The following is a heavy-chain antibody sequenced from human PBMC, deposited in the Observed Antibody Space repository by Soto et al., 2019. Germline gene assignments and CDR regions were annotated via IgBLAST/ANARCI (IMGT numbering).Heavy chain of an antibody. CDR3: ARDFWAPDIFGVVYYYYGMDV. D-gene: IGHD3-3*02. Sequence: PGGSLRLSCAASGFTFSSYWMHWVRQAPGKGLVWVSRINSDGSSTSYADSVKGRFTISRDNAKNTLYLQMNSLRAEDTAVYYCARDFWAPDIFGVVYYYYGMDVWGQGTTVTVS. J-gene: IGHJ6*02. V-gene: IGHV3-74*01. CDR2: INSDGSST. CDR1: GFTFSSYW.